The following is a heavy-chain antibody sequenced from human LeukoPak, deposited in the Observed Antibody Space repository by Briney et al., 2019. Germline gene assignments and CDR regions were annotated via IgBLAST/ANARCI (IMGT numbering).Heavy chain of an antibody. Sequence: GGSLRLSCAVSGFTFSDHYMDWVRQAPGKGLEWVGRSRNRAKSYTTDYAASVKGRFTISRDDSKSTLYLQMNSMETEDTAVYYCSRDATGDHWGQGTLVSVSS. CDR3: SRDATGDH. CDR2: SRNRAKSYTT. CDR1: GFTFSDHY. J-gene: IGHJ4*02. V-gene: IGHV3-72*01.